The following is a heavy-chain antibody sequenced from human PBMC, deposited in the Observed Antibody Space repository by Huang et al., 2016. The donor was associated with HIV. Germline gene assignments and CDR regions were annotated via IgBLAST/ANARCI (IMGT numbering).Heavy chain of an antibody. CDR1: GFIFSTFA. D-gene: IGHD2-15*01. J-gene: IGHJ5*02. CDR2: ISYDGRSD. V-gene: IGHV3-30*04. CDR3: AKESRWFSDFDQ. Sequence: QVQLVESGGGVIQPGTSLRLSCAASGFIFSTFAMHWFRQAPGKGVEGVAVISYDGRSDRYSDSAKGRFTISRDNDKNTLSLEMNRLRQDDTAVYYCAKESRWFSDFDQWGQGTLVTVSS.